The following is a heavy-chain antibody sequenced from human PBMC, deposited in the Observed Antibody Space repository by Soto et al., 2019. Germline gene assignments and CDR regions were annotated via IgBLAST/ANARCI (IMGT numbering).Heavy chain of an antibody. V-gene: IGHV3-33*01. CDR2: IWYDGSNK. CDR1: GFTFSSYG. D-gene: IGHD2-15*01. J-gene: IGHJ4*02. Sequence: QVQLVESGGGVVQPGRSLRLSCAASGFTFSSYGMHWVRHAPGKGLEWVAVIWYDGSNKYYADSVKGRFTISRDNSKNTLYLQMNSLRAEDTAVYYCARDRQYCSGGSCYTEYYFDYWGKGTLVPVSS. CDR3: ARDRQYCSGGSCYTEYYFDY.